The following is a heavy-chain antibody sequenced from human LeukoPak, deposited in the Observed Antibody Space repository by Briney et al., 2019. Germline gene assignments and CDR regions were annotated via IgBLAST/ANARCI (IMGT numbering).Heavy chain of an antibody. J-gene: IGHJ4*02. CDR3: ARTPTKYATRGYYYDSSGYYDY. D-gene: IGHD3-22*01. Sequence: PSETLSLTCAVYGGSFSGYYWSWIRQPPGKGLEWIGEINHSGSTNYNPSLKSRVTISVDTSKNQFSLKLSSVTAADTAVYYCARTPTKYATRGYYYDSSGYYDYWGQGTLVTVSS. V-gene: IGHV4-34*01. CDR2: INHSGST. CDR1: GGSFSGYY.